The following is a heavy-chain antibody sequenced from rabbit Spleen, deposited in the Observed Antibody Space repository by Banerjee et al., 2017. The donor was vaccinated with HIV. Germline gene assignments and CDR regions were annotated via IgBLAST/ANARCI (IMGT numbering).Heavy chain of an antibody. D-gene: IGHD1-1*01. CDR3: ASGYSDIYFGL. J-gene: IGHJ4*01. Sequence: QSLEESGGDLVKPEGSLTLTCKASGIDFNNYYYMCWVRQAPGKGLEWIACIQAGTSGSTYYAHWAKGRFTISKTSSTTVTLQMTSLTAADTATYFCASGYSDIYFGLWGPGTLVTVS. CDR1: GIDFNNYYY. CDR2: IQAGTSGST. V-gene: IGHV1S40*01.